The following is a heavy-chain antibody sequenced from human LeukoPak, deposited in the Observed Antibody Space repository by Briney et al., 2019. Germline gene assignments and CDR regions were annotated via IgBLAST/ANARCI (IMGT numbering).Heavy chain of an antibody. V-gene: IGHV3-30*19. J-gene: IGHJ6*02. CDR2: ISYDGSNK. Sequence: GRSLRLSCAVSGFTFRNAGMNWVRQAPGKGLEWVAVISYDGSNKYYADSVKGRFTISRDNSKNTLYLQMNNLRAEDTAVYYCAREGRIVVVPAAMSEVKPDYYYYYGMDVWGQGTTVTVSS. D-gene: IGHD2-2*01. CDR3: AREGRIVVVPAAMSEVKPDYYYYYGMDV. CDR1: GFTFRNAG.